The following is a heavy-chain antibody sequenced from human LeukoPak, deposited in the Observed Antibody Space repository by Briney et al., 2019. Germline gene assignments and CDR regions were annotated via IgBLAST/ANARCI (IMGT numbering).Heavy chain of an antibody. V-gene: IGHV4-59*12. J-gene: IGHJ5*02. CDR1: GGSISSYY. Sequence: SETLSLTCTVSGGSISSYYWSWIRQPPGKGLEWIGYIYYSGSTNYNPSLKSRLTLSVDTSMNQFSLKLTSVTAADTAVYYCARDSGTTGEVKFDPWGQGTLVTVSS. CDR2: IYYSGST. D-gene: IGHD3-10*01. CDR3: ARDSGTTGEVKFDP.